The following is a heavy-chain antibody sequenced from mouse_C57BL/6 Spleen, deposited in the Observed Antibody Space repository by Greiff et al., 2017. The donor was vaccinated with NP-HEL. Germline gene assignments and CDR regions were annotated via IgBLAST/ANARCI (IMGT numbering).Heavy chain of an antibody. Sequence: VQLQQPGAELVRPGTSVKLSCKASGYTFTSYWMHWVKQRPGQGLEWIGVIDPSDSYTNYNQKFKGKATLTVDTSSSTAYMQLSSLTSEDSAVYYCARSGYSNYVAYWGQGTLVTVSA. J-gene: IGHJ3*01. V-gene: IGHV1-59*01. CDR1: GYTFTSYW. CDR3: ARSGYSNYVAY. D-gene: IGHD2-5*01. CDR2: IDPSDSYT.